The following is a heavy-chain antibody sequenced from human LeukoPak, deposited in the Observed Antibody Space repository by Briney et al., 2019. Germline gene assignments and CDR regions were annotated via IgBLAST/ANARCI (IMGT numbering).Heavy chain of an antibody. Sequence: ASVKVSCKASGYTFTGYYMHWVRQAPGQGLEWMGWINPNSGGTNYAQKFQGRVTMTRDTSISTAYTGLSRLRSDDTAVYYCARGTGARYYSSSWYGSGWFDPWGQGTLVTVSS. D-gene: IGHD6-13*01. V-gene: IGHV1-2*02. J-gene: IGHJ5*02. CDR2: INPNSGGT. CDR1: GYTFTGYY. CDR3: ARGTGARYYSSSWYGSGWFDP.